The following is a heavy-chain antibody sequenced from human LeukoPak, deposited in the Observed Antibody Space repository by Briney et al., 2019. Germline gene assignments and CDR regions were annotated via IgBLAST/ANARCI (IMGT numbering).Heavy chain of an antibody. J-gene: IGHJ4*02. Sequence: GASVKVSCKASGYTFTSYYTHWVRQAPGQGLEWMGIINPSGGSTSYAQKFQDRVTMTRDTSTSTVYMELSSLRSQDTAVYYCARVGGWLQSRYFFDYWGQGTLVTVSS. CDR1: GYTFTSYY. V-gene: IGHV1-46*01. D-gene: IGHD5-24*01. CDR2: INPSGGST. CDR3: ARVGGWLQSRYFFDY.